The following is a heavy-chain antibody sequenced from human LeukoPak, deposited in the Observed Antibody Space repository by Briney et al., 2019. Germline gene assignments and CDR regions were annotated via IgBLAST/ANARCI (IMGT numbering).Heavy chain of an antibody. J-gene: IGHJ6*02. CDR3: ARLYCSSTSCYTHYYYYYGMDV. CDR2: INHSGST. D-gene: IGHD2-2*02. V-gene: IGHV4-34*01. CDR1: GGSFSGYY. Sequence: PSETLSLTCAVYGGSFSGYYWSWIRQPPGKGLEWIGEINHSGSTNYNPSLKSRVTISVDTSKNQFSLKLSSVTAADTAVYYCARLYCSSTSCYTHYYYYYGMDVWGQGTTVTVSS.